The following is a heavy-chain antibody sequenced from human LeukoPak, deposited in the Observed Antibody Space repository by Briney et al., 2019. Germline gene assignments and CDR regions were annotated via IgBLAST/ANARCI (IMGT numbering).Heavy chain of an antibody. CDR3: ARDKALGYYGLDV. CDR1: GYSISSGYY. V-gene: IGHV4-38-2*02. CDR2: IYHSGST. J-gene: IGHJ6*04. Sequence: SETLSLTCAVSGYSISSGYYWGWIRQPPGKGLEWIGSIYHSGSTYYNPSLKSRVTISADKSKNQFSLKLSSVTAADTAVYYCARDKALGYYGLDVWGKGTTVTVSS.